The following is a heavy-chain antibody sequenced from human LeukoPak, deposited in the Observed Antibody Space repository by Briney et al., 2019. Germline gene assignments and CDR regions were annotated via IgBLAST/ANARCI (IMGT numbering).Heavy chain of an antibody. J-gene: IGHJ5*02. CDR1: GYNFNKYI. CDR2: INAYNGNT. D-gene: IGHD3-16*01. Sequence: APVKVSCKTSGYNFNKYIISWVRQAPGQGLEWVGLINAYNGNTAYAQKVQGRVTLTTDTSTSTAYMELRSLRFDDTAVYYCAREVLMMGSVPWGQGTLVTVSS. CDR3: AREVLMMGSVP. V-gene: IGHV1-18*01.